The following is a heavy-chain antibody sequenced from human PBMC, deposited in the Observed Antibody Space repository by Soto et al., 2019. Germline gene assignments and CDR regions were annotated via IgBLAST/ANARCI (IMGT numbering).Heavy chain of an antibody. CDR1: GGSFSGYY. J-gene: IGHJ6*03. CDR2: INHSGST. CDR3: ATGYSNINYYYYYMDF. D-gene: IGHD4-4*01. Sequence: SETLSLTCAVYGGSFSGYYWSWIRQPPGKGLEWIGEINHSGSTNYNPSLKSRVTISVDTSKNQFSLKLSSVTAADTAVYYCATGYSNINYYYYYMDFWGKGTKVTVSS. V-gene: IGHV4-34*01.